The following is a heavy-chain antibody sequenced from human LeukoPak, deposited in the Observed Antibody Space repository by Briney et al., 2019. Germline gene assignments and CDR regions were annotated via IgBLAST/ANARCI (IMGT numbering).Heavy chain of an antibody. CDR2: INHSGST. J-gene: IGHJ5*02. V-gene: IGHV4-34*01. CDR1: AGSFSGYY. CDR3: ARHEWSTTYYYGSGRRFDP. D-gene: IGHD3-10*01. Sequence: PSETLSLTCAVYAGSFSGYYWSWIRHPPGKGLECIGEINHSGSTNYYPSRKSRVTISVATSKNQFSLKLSSVTAADTAVYYCARHEWSTTYYYGSGRRFDPWGQGTLVTVSS.